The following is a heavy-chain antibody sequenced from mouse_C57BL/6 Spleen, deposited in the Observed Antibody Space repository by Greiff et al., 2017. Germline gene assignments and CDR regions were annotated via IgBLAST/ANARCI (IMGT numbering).Heavy chain of an antibody. Sequence: QVQLQQPGAELVRPGSAVRLSCKASAYTFTSYWMHWVKQRPIQGLEWIGNIDPSDSETHYNQKFKDKATLTVDKSSSTAYMQLSSLTSEDSAFYYCAREDYGSSLNYFDYWSHVPTLTAS. J-gene: IGHJ2*01. D-gene: IGHD1-1*01. V-gene: IGHV1-52*01. CDR1: AYTFTSYW. CDR3: AREDYGSSLNYFDY. CDR2: IDPSDSET.